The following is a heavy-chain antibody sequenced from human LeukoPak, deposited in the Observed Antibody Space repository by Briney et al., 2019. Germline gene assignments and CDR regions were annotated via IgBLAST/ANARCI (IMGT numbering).Heavy chain of an antibody. Sequence: GSLRLSCTASGFTFSGYSMNWIRQAPGKGLEWIGEIRHSGSTNYNPSLKGRVTVSVDTSKNQFSLRLTSVTAADTAVYYCARRGSWTYYYAMDVWGQGTTVTVSS. CDR2: IRHSGST. D-gene: IGHD6-13*01. J-gene: IGHJ6*02. CDR3: ARRGSWTYYYAMDV. V-gene: IGHV4-34*01. CDR1: GFTFSGYS.